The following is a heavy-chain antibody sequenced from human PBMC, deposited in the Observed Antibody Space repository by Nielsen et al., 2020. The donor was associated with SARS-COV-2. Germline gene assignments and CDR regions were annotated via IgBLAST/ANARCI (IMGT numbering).Heavy chain of an antibody. CDR3: ARDRAGYYSSSWYETIYYYYGMDV. J-gene: IGHJ6*02. CDR2: IYHSGST. CDR1: GGSISSSNW. V-gene: IGHV4-4*02. Sequence: SETLSLTCAVSGGSISSSNWWSWVRQPPGKGLEWIGEIYHSGSTNYNPSLKSRVAISVDKSKNQFSLKLSSVTAADTAVYYCARDRAGYYSSSWYETIYYYYGMDVWGQGTTVTVSS. D-gene: IGHD6-13*01.